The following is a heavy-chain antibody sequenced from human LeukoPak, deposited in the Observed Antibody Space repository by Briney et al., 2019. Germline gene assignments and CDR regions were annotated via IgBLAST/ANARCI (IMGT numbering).Heavy chain of an antibody. D-gene: IGHD1-26*01. J-gene: IGHJ4*02. CDR1: GFTFINSA. CDR3: TSDPTFYSGRYCFDH. V-gene: IGHV1-58*01. Sequence: ASVKVSCKASGFTFINSAVQWVRQARGQRLEWIGWIVVGSGNTNYAQKFQERVTITRDMSTSTAYMELSSLRSEDTAVYYCTSDPTFYSGRYCFDHWGQGTLVTVSS. CDR2: IVVGSGNT.